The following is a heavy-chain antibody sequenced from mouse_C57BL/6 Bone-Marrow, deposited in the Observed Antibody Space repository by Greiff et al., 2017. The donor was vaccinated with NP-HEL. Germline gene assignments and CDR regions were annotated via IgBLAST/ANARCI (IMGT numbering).Heavy chain of an antibody. CDR2: INPNNGGT. Sequence: EVQLQQSGPELVKPGASVKISCKASGYTFPDYYMNWVKQSHGKSLEWIGDINPNNGGTSYNQKFKGKATLTVDKSSSTAYMELRSLTSEDSAGYYCVSIPPHWYFDVWGTGTTVTVSS. V-gene: IGHV1-26*01. CDR3: VSIPPHWYFDV. J-gene: IGHJ1*03. CDR1: GYTFPDYY.